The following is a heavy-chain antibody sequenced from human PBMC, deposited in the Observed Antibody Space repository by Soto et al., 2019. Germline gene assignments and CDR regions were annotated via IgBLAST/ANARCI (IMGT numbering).Heavy chain of an antibody. Sequence: SQTLSLTCVISGDSVSSNSAAWNWIRQSPSRGLEWLGRTYYRSRWYNDYAVSVRSRITVNADTSKNQFSLQPTSVTPEDTAVYYCAGTTSHQWYYMDVWGKGTTVTVSS. CDR3: AGTTSHQWYYMDV. CDR2: TYYRSRWYN. V-gene: IGHV6-1*01. D-gene: IGHD1-7*01. CDR1: GDSVSSNSAA. J-gene: IGHJ6*03.